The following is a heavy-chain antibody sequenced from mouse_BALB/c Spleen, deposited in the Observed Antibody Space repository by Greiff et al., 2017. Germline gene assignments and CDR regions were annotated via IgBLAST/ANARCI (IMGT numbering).Heavy chain of an antibody. CDR2: ISSGGGST. CDR1: GFTFSSFG. CDR3: ARHPAYYGYDYAMDY. J-gene: IGHJ4*01. D-gene: IGHD2-14*01. Sequence: EVLLVESGGGLVQPGGSRKLSCAASGFTFSSFGMHWVRQAPEKRLVWVAYISSGGGSTYYPDTVKGRFTISRDDAKNTLYLQMSSLKSEDTAMYYCARHPAYYGYDYAMDYWGQGSSVAGYS. V-gene: IGHV5-12-2*01.